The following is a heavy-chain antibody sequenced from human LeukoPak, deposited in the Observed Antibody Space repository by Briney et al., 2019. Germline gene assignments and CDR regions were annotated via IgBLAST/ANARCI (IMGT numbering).Heavy chain of an antibody. CDR1: GFSFSSYT. D-gene: IGHD6-19*01. Sequence: GGSLRLSCAASGFSFSSYTMNWVRQAPGKGLEWVSSISTSNSYIYYVDSVQGRFTVSRDNAKNSLYLQMNSLRAEDTAVYYCARHEQWLIRFNHWGQGTLVTVSS. J-gene: IGHJ4*02. V-gene: IGHV3-21*01. CDR2: ISTSNSYI. CDR3: ARHEQWLIRFNH.